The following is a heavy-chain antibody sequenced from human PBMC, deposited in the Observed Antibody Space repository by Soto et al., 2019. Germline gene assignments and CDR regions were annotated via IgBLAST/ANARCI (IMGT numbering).Heavy chain of an antibody. Sequence: VQLQESGPGLVMPSQTLSLTCTVSGGSISSGGYYWSWIRQHPGKGLEWIGYIYYSGSTYYNPSLKSRVTISVDTSNNQFYLKLSSVTAADTAVYYCARDIRKYYFDYWGQGTLVTVSS. V-gene: IGHV4-31*03. CDR1: GGSISSGGYY. CDR3: ARDIRKYYFDY. J-gene: IGHJ4*02. CDR2: IYYSGST.